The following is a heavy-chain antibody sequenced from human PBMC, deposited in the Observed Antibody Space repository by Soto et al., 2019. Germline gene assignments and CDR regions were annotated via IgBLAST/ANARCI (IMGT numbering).Heavy chain of an antibody. V-gene: IGHV4-31*03. Sequence: QVQLQESGPGLVKPSQNLSLTCTVSGGSFSSGAYYWSWVRRHPGMGLEWIGYISYRGTPYYNPSLKIRLTISVDASKNQFSLRLSSVTGADTAVYYCARVSATGTRWFDPWGQGTLVTVSS. J-gene: IGHJ5*02. CDR1: GGSFSSGAYY. D-gene: IGHD6-13*01. CDR3: ARVSATGTRWFDP. CDR2: ISYRGTP.